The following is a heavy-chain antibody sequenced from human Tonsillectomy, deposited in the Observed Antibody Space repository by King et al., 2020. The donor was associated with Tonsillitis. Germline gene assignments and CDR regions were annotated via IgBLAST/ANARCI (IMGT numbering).Heavy chain of an antibody. D-gene: IGHD3-22*01. CDR2: IKSKTDGGTT. Sequence: VQLVESGGGLVKPGGSLRLSCAASGFTFSNAWMSWVRQAPGKGLEWVGRIKSKTDGGTTDYAAPVKGRFTISRDDSKNTLYLQMNSLKNEDTAVYYCTTYHDSSGYLGVWGQGTLVTVSS. J-gene: IGHJ4*02. CDR3: TTYHDSSGYLGV. V-gene: IGHV3-15*01. CDR1: GFTFSNAW.